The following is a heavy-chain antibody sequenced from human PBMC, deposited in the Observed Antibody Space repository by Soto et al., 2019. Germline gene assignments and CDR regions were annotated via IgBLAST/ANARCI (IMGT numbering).Heavy chain of an antibody. Sequence: ASVKVSCKASGYTFTSYDINWGRQATGQGLEWMGWMNPNSGNTGYAQKFQGRVTMTRNTSISTAYMELSSLRSEDTAVYYCARVTYYDFWSGSDAFDIWGQGTMVTVSS. CDR1: GYTFTSYD. D-gene: IGHD3-3*01. CDR3: ARVTYYDFWSGSDAFDI. CDR2: MNPNSGNT. J-gene: IGHJ3*02. V-gene: IGHV1-8*01.